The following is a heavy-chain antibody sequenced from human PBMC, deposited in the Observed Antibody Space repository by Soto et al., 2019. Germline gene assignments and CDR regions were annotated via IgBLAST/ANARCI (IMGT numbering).Heavy chain of an antibody. Sequence: QVQLVQSGAEVKKPGSSVKVSCTASGDTFNFYTISWVRQAPGQGLEWMGRIIPMLGMSNYAQNFQGRVTMIAEKSTATAYMELSSLRSEDTALYYCATIYGSGSGDFDNWGEGTLVTVSS. CDR2: IIPMLGMS. CDR3: ATIYGSGSGDFDN. J-gene: IGHJ4*02. CDR1: GDTFNFYT. V-gene: IGHV1-69*02. D-gene: IGHD3-10*01.